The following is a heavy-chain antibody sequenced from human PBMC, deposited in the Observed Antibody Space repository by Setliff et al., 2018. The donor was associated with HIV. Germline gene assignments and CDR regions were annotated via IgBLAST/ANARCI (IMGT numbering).Heavy chain of an antibody. CDR3: ATYADRESNRFDP. CDR1: GGSISTSSYY. J-gene: IGHJ5*02. V-gene: IGHV4-39*01. D-gene: IGHD3-10*01. Sequence: SETLSLTCTVSGGSISTSSYYWGWIRQPPGKRLEWLGSIYSSGSPSYNPSLSSRLTISVDTSKNQFSLKLSSVTAADTAVYYCATYADRESNRFDPWGQGILVTVSS. CDR2: IYSSGSP.